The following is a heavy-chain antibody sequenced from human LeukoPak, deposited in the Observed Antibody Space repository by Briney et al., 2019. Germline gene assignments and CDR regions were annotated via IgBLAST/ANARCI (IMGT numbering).Heavy chain of an antibody. Sequence: GGSLRLSCAAFGFTFSSYWMHWVRQGPGKGLVWVSRINTDGSRTSYADSVKGRFTISRDNAKNTLYLQMNSLRPEDTAVYYCTKDTFGPSDYWGQATLVTVSS. J-gene: IGHJ4*02. V-gene: IGHV3-74*01. CDR1: GFTFSSYW. CDR2: INTDGSRT. CDR3: TKDTFGPSDY. D-gene: IGHD3-10*01.